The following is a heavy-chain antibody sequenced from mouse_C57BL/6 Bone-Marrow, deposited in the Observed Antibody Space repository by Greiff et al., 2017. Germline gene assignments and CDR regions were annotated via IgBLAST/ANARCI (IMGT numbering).Heavy chain of an antibody. D-gene: IGHD1-1*01. V-gene: IGHV1-81*01. Sequence: VQLQQSGAELARPGASVKLSCKASGYTFTSYGISWVKQRTGQGLEWIGEIYPRSGNTYYNEKFQGKATLTADKSSSPAYMELRSLTFEDSAVYFCARGDYYGPTYWGQGTTLTVSS. CDR3: ARGDYYGPTY. CDR2: IYPRSGNT. CDR1: GYTFTSYG. J-gene: IGHJ2*01.